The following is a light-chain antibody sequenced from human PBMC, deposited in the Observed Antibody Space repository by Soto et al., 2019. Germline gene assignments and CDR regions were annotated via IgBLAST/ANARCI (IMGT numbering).Light chain of an antibody. CDR3: QQYDSYWT. V-gene: IGKV1-5*03. CDR1: HSISSW. CDR2: KAS. J-gene: IGKJ1*01. Sequence: DIQMTQSPSTLSASVGDRVTITCRASHSISSWLAWYQQKPGKAPKLLIYKASSLESGVPSRFSGSGSGTEFTLTISSLKPDDFATYYCQQYDSYWTFGQGTKVDIK.